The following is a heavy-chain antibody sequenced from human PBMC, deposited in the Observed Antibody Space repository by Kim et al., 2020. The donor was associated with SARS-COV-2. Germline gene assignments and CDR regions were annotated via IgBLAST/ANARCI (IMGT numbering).Heavy chain of an antibody. CDR1: GYSFTSYW. CDR3: AVQYYYGSGSNWFDP. V-gene: IGHV5-51*01. J-gene: IGHJ5*02. CDR2: IYPGDSDT. D-gene: IGHD3-10*01. Sequence: GESLKISCKGSGYSFTSYWIGWVRQMPGKGLEWMGIIYPGDSDTRYSPYFQGQVTISADKSISTAYLQWSSLKASDTAMYYCAVQYYYGSGSNWFDPWGQGTLVTVSS.